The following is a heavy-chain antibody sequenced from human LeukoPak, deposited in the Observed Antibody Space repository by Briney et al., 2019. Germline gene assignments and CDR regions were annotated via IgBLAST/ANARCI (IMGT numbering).Heavy chain of an antibody. CDR2: IYYSGST. CDR1: GGSISSYY. V-gene: IGHV4-59*12. Sequence: SETLSLTCTVSGGSISSYYWSWIRQPPGKGLEWIGYIYYSGSTNYNPSLESRVTISVDTSKNQFSLKLSSVTAADTAVYYCARKVAARRDGSGSYYNSPPAFDYWGQGTLVTVSS. CDR3: ARKVAARRDGSGSYYNSPPAFDY. D-gene: IGHD3-10*01. J-gene: IGHJ4*02.